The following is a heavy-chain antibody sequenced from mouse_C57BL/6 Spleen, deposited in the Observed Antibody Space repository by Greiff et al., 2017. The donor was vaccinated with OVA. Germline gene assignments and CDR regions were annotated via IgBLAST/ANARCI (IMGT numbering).Heavy chain of an antibody. V-gene: IGHV1-55*01. J-gene: IGHJ1*03. D-gene: IGHD2-1*01. CDR3: ARRDYGNYYWYFDV. Sequence: QVHVKQPGAELVKPGASVKMSCKASGYTFTSYWITWVKQRPGQGLEWIGDIYPGSGSTNYNEKFKSKATLTVDTSSSTAYMQLSSLTSEDSAVYYCARRDYGNYYWYFDVWGTGTTVTVSS. CDR1: GYTFTSYW. CDR2: IYPGSGST.